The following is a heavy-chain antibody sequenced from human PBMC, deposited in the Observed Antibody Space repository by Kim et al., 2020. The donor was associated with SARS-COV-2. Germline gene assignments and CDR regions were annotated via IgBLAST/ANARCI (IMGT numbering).Heavy chain of an antibody. Sequence: SETLSLTCTVSGGSISSSSYYWGWIRQPPGKGLEWIGSIYYSGSTYYNPSLKSRVTISVDTSKNQFSLKLSSVTAADTAVYYCARGGVITMVRGVIPYYFDYWGQGTLVTVSS. V-gene: IGHV4-39*01. CDR1: GGSISSSSYY. D-gene: IGHD3-10*01. CDR2: IYYSGST. CDR3: ARGGVITMVRGVIPYYFDY. J-gene: IGHJ4*02.